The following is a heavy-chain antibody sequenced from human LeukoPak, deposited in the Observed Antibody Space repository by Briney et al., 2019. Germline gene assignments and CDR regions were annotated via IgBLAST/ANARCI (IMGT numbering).Heavy chain of an antibody. Sequence: GGSLRLSCAASGFTFSGSAMHWVRQASGKGLEWVGRIRSKANSYATAYAASVKGRFTISRDDSKNTAYLQMNSLKTEDTAVYYCIKQSQIYLVGDCNRFDYWAREPWSPSPQ. D-gene: IGHD2-21*02. V-gene: IGHV3-73*01. CDR2: IRSKANSYAT. CDR1: GFTFSGSA. CDR3: IKQSQIYLVGDCNRFDY. J-gene: IGHJ4*02.